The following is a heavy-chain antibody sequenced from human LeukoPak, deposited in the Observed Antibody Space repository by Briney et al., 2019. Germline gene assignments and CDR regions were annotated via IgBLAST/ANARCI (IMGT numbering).Heavy chain of an antibody. CDR1: GVSISSYY. Sequence: RASETLSLTCTVSGVSISSYYWSWLRQAAGKGLEWIGRIYTAGGTSYNSSLQSRVSMSINTSTNQFSLNLISVTAADTAVYYCARTSYLNTEYAFDIWGQGTMVTVSS. CDR3: ARTSYLNTEYAFDI. D-gene: IGHD2/OR15-2a*01. V-gene: IGHV4-4*07. J-gene: IGHJ3*02. CDR2: IYTAGGT.